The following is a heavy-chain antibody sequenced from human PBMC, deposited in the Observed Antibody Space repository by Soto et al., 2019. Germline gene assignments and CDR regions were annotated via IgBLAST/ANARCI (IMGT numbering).Heavy chain of an antibody. CDR3: AKGSASSRPYYFDC. D-gene: IGHD2-2*01. Sequence: GGSLRLSCAASGFTFSSYAMSWVRQAPGKGLEWVSAISGSGGSTYYADSVKGRFTISRDNTQNTLYLQMNSLKVEDTAIYYCAKGSASSRPYYFDCWGQGTLVTVSS. J-gene: IGHJ4*02. CDR1: GFTFSSYA. CDR2: ISGSGGST. V-gene: IGHV3-23*01.